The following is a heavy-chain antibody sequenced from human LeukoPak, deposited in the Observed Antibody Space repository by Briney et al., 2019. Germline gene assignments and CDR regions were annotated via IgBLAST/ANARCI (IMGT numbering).Heavy chain of an antibody. CDR1: GFAFSAYE. CDR2: ISSSSSYI. Sequence: PGGSLRLSCAASGFAFSAYEMNWVRQAPGKGLEWVSSISSSSSYIYYADSVKGRFTISRDNAKNSLYLQMNSLRAEDTAVYYCAKEAYYDSREPFDYWGQGTLVTVSS. J-gene: IGHJ4*02. V-gene: IGHV3-21*01. D-gene: IGHD3-22*01. CDR3: AKEAYYDSREPFDY.